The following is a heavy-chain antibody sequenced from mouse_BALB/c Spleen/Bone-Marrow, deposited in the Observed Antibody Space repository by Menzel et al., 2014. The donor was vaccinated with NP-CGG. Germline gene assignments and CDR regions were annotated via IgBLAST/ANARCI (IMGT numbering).Heavy chain of an antibody. CDR1: GFTFSDYY. J-gene: IGHJ4*01. D-gene: IGHD2-1*01. CDR2: ISDGGSYT. V-gene: IGHV5-4*02. CDR3: ARDGNYYAMDY. Sequence: EVKLVESGGGLVKPGGSLKLSCAASGFTFSDYYMYWVRTTPEKRLEWVATISDGGSYTYYPDSVKGRFTISRDNAKNNLYLQMSSLKSEDTAMYYCARDGNYYAMDYWGQGTSVTVSS.